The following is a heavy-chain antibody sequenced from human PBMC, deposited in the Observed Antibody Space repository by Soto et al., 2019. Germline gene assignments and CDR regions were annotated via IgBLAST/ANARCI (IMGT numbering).Heavy chain of an antibody. D-gene: IGHD3-10*01. CDR2: IDYDGKT. CDR3: AKGMFSSSPAAAGSFDY. V-gene: IGHV3-23*01. J-gene: IGHJ4*02. CDR1: GFTFYNYA. Sequence: GGSLRLSCAASGFTFYNYAMNWVRQAPGKGLEWVSTIDYDGKTYYADSVKGRFTISRDNSENTLYLQMSRLRAEDTAVYFCAKGMFSSSPAAAGSFDYWGQGALVTVSS.